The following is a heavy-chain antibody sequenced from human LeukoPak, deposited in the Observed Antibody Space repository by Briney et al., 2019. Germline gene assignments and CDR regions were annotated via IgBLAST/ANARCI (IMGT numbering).Heavy chain of an antibody. Sequence: SVKVSCKASGGTFSSYTISWVRQAPGQGLEWMGRIIPILGIANYAQRFQGRVTITADKSTSTAYMELSSLRSEDTAVYYCARDPRGGYYFDYWGQGTLVTVSS. D-gene: IGHD3-10*01. CDR1: GGTFSSYT. J-gene: IGHJ4*02. CDR2: IIPILGIA. CDR3: ARDPRGGYYFDY. V-gene: IGHV1-69*04.